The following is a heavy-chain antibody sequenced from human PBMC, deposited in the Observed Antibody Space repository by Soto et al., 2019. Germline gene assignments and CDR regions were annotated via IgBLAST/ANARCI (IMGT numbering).Heavy chain of an antibody. Sequence: SETLSLTCAVYGGSFSGYYWSWIRQPPGKGLEWIGEINHSGSTNYNPSLKSRVTISVDTSKDQFSLKLSSVTAADTAVYYCARGRTFGYCSGGSCYPYYFDYWGQGTLVTVSS. CDR1: GGSFSGYY. CDR2: INHSGST. J-gene: IGHJ4*02. V-gene: IGHV4-34*01. CDR3: ARGRTFGYCSGGSCYPYYFDY. D-gene: IGHD2-15*01.